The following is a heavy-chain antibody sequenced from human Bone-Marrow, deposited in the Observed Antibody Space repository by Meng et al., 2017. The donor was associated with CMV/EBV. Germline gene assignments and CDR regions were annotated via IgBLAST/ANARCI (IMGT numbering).Heavy chain of an antibody. D-gene: IGHD1-1*01. V-gene: IGHV3-15*01. Sequence: ASGFTFPHAWMTWVRQAPGKGLEWVGRIKSKTDGETTDYAAPVTGRFTISRDDSKNTVYLQMNSLKTEDTAVYYCTKGAPSGTFFDYWGQGTLVTVSS. CDR3: TKGAPSGTFFDY. CDR1: GFTFPHAW. J-gene: IGHJ4*02. CDR2: IKSKTDGETT.